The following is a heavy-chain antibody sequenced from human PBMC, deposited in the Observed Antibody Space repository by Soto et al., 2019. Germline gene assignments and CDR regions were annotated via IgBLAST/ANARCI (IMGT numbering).Heavy chain of an antibody. CDR3: ARQGLGSGNYYYYYGMDV. Sequence: PSETLSLTCTVSGGSISITSYSGGWIRQPPGKGLEWIGSIYYSGSTYYNPSLKSRVTISVDTSKNQFSLKLSSVTAADTAVYNCARQGLGSGNYYYYYGMDVWGQGTTVTVSS. J-gene: IGHJ6*02. CDR2: IYYSGST. V-gene: IGHV4-39*01. D-gene: IGHD2-15*01. CDR1: GGSISITSYS.